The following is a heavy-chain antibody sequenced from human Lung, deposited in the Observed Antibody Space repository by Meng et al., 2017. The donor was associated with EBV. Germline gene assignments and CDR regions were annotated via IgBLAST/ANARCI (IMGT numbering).Heavy chain of an antibody. CDR2: INYSGIT. V-gene: IGHV4-39*07. J-gene: IGHJ4*02. Sequence: LQEAGAVLVKPSGPLSPTSAVPGGSISSSGYYWSWIRQPPGKGLEWIGQINYSGITNYNPSLKRRVTISVDTSKNQFSLSLNSVTAADTAVYYCARGGTSSAPFDYWGQGTLVTVSS. CDR1: GGSISSSGYY. CDR3: ARGGTSSAPFDY. D-gene: IGHD2-2*01.